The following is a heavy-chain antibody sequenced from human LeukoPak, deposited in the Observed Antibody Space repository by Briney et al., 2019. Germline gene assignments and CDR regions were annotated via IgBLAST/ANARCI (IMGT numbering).Heavy chain of an antibody. J-gene: IGHJ4*02. CDR3: ARGQWLVMRSVRWSYFDY. CDR1: GGSFSGYY. V-gene: IGHV4-34*01. CDR2: INHSGST. D-gene: IGHD6-19*01. Sequence: SETLSLTCAVYGGSFSGYYWSWIRQPPGKGLEWIGEINHSGSTNYNPSLKSRVTISVDTSKNQFSLKLSSVTAADTAVYYCARGQWLVMRSVRWSYFDYWGQGTLVTVSS.